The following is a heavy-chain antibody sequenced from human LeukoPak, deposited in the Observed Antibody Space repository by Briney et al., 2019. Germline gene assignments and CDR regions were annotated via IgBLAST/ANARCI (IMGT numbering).Heavy chain of an antibody. J-gene: IGHJ4*02. V-gene: IGHV1-18*01. CDR3: ARRHDYVWGSYRSFDY. CDR2: ISAYNGNT. Sequence: ASVTVSCKASGYTFTSYGISWVRQAPGQGLEWMGWISAYNGNTNYAQKLQGRVTMTTDTSTSTAYMELRSLRSDDTAVYYCARRHDYVWGSYRSFDYWGQGTLVTVSS. CDR1: GYTFTSYG. D-gene: IGHD3-16*02.